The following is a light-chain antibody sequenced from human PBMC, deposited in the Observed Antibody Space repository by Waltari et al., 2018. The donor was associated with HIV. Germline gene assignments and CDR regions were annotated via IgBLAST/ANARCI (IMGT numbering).Light chain of an antibody. CDR2: AAS. J-gene: IGKJ2*01. CDR1: QSISSY. Sequence: IKLTQPPSSLSASVEDRVTFICRASQSISSYLSWYQQKPGEAPKLLIFAASSLQSGVPSRFSGSGSGTDFTLTISSLQPADFGTYYCLQTYNTPPYTFAQGTKLEI. V-gene: IGKV1-39*01. CDR3: LQTYNTPPYT.